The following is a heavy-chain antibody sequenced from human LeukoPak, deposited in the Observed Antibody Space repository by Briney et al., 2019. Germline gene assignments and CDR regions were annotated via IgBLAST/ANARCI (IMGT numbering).Heavy chain of an antibody. CDR2: IYYSGST. D-gene: IGHD3-22*01. CDR1: GGSTSSTIYY. J-gene: IGHJ4*02. CDR3: AREGYYDSSGYYPFDY. Sequence: SETLSLTCTVSGGSTSSTIYYWGWIRQPPGKGLEWIGYIYYSGSTNYNPSLKSRVTISVDTSKNQFSLKLSSVTAADTAVYYCAREGYYDSSGYYPFDYWGQGTLVTVSS. V-gene: IGHV4-61*01.